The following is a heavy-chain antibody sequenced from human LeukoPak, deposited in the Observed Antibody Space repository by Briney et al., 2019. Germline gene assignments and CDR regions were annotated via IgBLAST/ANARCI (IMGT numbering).Heavy chain of an antibody. V-gene: IGHV5-51*01. Sequence: GESLKISCKGSGYIFTNSWIAWVRQMPEKGLECMGIIYPGDSDTRYSPSFQGQVTISADKSISTAYLQWSSLKASDTDMYYCARQGYSDYGMDVWGQGTTVTVSS. J-gene: IGHJ6*02. CDR3: ARQGYSDYGMDV. CDR2: IYPGDSDT. D-gene: IGHD1-1*01. CDR1: GYIFTNSW.